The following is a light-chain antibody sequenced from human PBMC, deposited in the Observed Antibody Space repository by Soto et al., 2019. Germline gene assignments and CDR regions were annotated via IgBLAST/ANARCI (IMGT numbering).Light chain of an antibody. CDR3: SSYTSSIKV. V-gene: IGLV2-14*01. J-gene: IGLJ1*01. CDR2: EVS. Sequence: QSALTQPASVSGSPGQSITISCTGTSSDVGGYNYVSWYQQHPGKAPKLMIYEVSNRPSGVSNRFSGSKSGNTASLTISGLQAEDEADYSCSSYTSSIKVFGTGTKLTVL. CDR1: SSDVGGYNY.